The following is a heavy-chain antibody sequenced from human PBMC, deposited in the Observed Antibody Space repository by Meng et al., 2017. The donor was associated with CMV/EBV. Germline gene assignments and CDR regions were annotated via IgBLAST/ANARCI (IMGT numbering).Heavy chain of an antibody. J-gene: IGHJ5*02. CDR2: IYYSGST. D-gene: IGHD3-22*01. Sequence: SETLSLTCTVSGGSISSYYWSWIRQPPGKGLEWIGYIYYSGSTNYNPSLKSRVTISVDTSKNQFSLKLSSVTAADTAVYYCARALNYYDSRRLGYWFDPWGQGTLVTVSS. CDR1: GGSISSYY. CDR3: ARALNYYDSRRLGYWFDP. V-gene: IGHV4-59*01.